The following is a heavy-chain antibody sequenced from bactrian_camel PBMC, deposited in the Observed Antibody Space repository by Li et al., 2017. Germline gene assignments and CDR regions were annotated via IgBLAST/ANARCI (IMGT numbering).Heavy chain of an antibody. Sequence: HVQLVESGGGSVQAGGSLRLSCAASGDSRSKCMAWFLQPPGKEREGVAAMYQGGAKTYYADSVKDRFTISQDDAKNTLYLQMNSLKPEDTAMYYCAADLGPCQVRGRNLVPRPTTFGYWGQGTQVTVS. CDR2: MYQGGAKT. J-gene: IGHJ6*01. V-gene: IGHV3S1*01. D-gene: IGHD1*01. CDR3: AADLGPCQVRGRNLVPRPTTFGY. CDR1: GDSRSKC.